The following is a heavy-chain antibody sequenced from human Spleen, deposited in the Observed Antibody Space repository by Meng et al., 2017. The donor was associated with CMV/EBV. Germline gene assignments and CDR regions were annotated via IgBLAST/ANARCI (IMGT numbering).Heavy chain of an antibody. V-gene: IGHV1-2*02. D-gene: IGHD1-1*01. J-gene: IGHJ5*01. CDR2: INPNSGGT. CDR3: ARQKGSIRTNYFDS. Sequence: ASVKVSCKASGYTFTGYYMHWVRQAPGQGLEWMGWINPNSGGTNSPQKFQGRLTLTRDTSITTASMELSRLRSDDTAVYYCARQKGSIRTNYFDSWGQGTLVTVSS. CDR1: GYTFTGYY.